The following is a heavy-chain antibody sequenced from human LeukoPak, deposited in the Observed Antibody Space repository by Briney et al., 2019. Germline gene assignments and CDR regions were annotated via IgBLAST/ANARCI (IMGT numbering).Heavy chain of an antibody. D-gene: IGHD4/OR15-4a*01. CDR1: GGPISSYY. V-gene: IGHV4-4*09. CDR3: ARGLSMVTPFDC. J-gene: IGHJ4*02. Sequence: PSETLSLTCTVCGGPISSYYWSWIRQPPGKGLEWIGYIYTSGSTNYNPSLESRVTISVDTSKNQVSLKLSSVTAADTAVYYCARGLSMVTPFDCWGQGTLVTVSS. CDR2: IYTSGST.